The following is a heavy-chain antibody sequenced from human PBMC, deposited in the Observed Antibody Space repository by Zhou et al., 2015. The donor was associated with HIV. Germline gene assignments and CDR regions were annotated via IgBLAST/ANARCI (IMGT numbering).Heavy chain of an antibody. CDR1: GETFSRFA. D-gene: IGHD3-3*01. Sequence: QVQLVQSGAEVKVPGSSVKVSCKTSGETFSRFAITWLRQAPGRGLEWMGAIIPSFGAASSAQKFQGRVSIDADRSTSTAFLELSSLRSADTAVYYCARGFLEWIFDSWGQGTLVTVSS. V-gene: IGHV1-69*06. J-gene: IGHJ5*01. CDR3: ARGFLEWIFDS. CDR2: IIPSFGAA.